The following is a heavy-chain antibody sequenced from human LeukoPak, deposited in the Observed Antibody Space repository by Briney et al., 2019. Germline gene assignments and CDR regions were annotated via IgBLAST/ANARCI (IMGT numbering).Heavy chain of an antibody. J-gene: IGHJ4*02. CDR3: AKEERGDSSVWYEDY. CDR1: GGSISNYY. D-gene: IGHD6-19*01. CDR2: IYSSGNT. V-gene: IGHV4-4*07. Sequence: SETLSLTCTVSGGSISNYYWSWFRQPAGKGLEWIGRIYSSGNTDYNPSLKSRVTMSVDTSKNQFSLKLSSVTAADTAVYYCAKEERGDSSVWYEDYWGQGTPVTVSS.